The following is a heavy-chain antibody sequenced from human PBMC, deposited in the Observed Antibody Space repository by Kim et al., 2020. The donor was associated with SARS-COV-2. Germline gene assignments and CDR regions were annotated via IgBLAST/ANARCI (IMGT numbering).Heavy chain of an antibody. CDR3: ARDRPGTYLDY. J-gene: IGHJ4*02. V-gene: IGHV3-53*01. Sequence: YIDSVKGRLAVSRDDSKDTMFLQMNNLRAEDTAVYYCARDRPGTYLDYWGQGTLVTVSS. D-gene: IGHD1-1*01.